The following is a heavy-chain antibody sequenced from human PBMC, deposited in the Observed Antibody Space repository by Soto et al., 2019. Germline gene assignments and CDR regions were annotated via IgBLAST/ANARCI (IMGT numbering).Heavy chain of an antibody. Sequence: QVQLVESGGGVVQPGTSLRLSCAASGFPFNNYAMHWVRQPPGQGLDWVAGISYDGSNSYYSDSVKGRFTVSRDRSKNTLACQMNSLRVEDTAVYYCAKGILSATFAPYAMDVWGQGTTVTVSS. D-gene: IGHD3-16*01. CDR3: AKGILSATFAPYAMDV. J-gene: IGHJ6*02. CDR1: GFPFNNYA. CDR2: ISYDGSNS. V-gene: IGHV3-30*18.